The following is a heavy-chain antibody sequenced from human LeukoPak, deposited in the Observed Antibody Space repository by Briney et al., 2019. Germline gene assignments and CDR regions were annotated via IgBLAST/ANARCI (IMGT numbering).Heavy chain of an antibody. CDR1: GSTFTSYA. J-gene: IGHJ4*02. CDR2: ISGSGRST. D-gene: IGHD3-22*01. CDR3: AKDRILYYYDSSGYHY. V-gene: IGHV3-23*01. Sequence: PGGSRRLSCAASGSTFTSYAMSWVRQAPRKGLDWVSAISGSGRSTYYADSVKGRFTISRDNAKNTLFLQMNILRADDTAVYYCAKDRILYYYDSSGYHYWGQGTLVTVSS.